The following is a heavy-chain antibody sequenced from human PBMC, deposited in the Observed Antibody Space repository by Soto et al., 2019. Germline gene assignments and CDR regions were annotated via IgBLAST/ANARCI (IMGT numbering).Heavy chain of an antibody. CDR2: IYYGGST. CDR1: GDSISTDY. J-gene: IGHJ4*02. Sequence: QVHLQESGPGLVKPSETLSLTCTVSGDSISTDYWSWIRQSPGKGLEWIGFIYYGGSTNYNPSLKIRVTISVDTPKNQFSLKLSPVTAADTAVYYCAKNWNWGSLVHWGQGTLVTVSS. V-gene: IGHV4-59*08. CDR3: AKNWNWGSLVH. D-gene: IGHD7-27*01.